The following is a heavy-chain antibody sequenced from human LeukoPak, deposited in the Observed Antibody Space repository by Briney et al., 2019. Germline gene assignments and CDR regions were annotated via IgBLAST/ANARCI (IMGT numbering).Heavy chain of an antibody. Sequence: ASVKVSCKASGYTFTSYGISWVRQAPGQGLEWMGWISAYNGNTNYAQKLQGRVTMTTVTSTSTAYMELRSLRSDDTAVYYCARLSYDSSGYYYEALGYFDYWGQGTLVTVSS. D-gene: IGHD3-22*01. CDR2: ISAYNGNT. CDR3: ARLSYDSSGYYYEALGYFDY. CDR1: GYTFTSYG. V-gene: IGHV1-18*01. J-gene: IGHJ4*02.